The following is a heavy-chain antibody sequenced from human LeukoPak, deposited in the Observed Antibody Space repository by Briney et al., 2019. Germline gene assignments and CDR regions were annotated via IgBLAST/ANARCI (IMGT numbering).Heavy chain of an antibody. CDR2: MYYSGST. Sequence: SETLSLTCTVSGGSISSSNYYWGWIRQPPGKGLECIGSMYYSGSTFYNPPLKSRVTISADTSKNQFSLKLRSVTAADTAVYYCVRLNGGYYEAIFDYWGQGTLVTVSS. D-gene: IGHD3-22*01. CDR1: GGSISSSNYY. J-gene: IGHJ4*02. V-gene: IGHV4-39*01. CDR3: VRLNGGYYEAIFDY.